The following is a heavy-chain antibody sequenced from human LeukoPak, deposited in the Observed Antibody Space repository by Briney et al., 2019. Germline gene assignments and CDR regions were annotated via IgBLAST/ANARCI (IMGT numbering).Heavy chain of an antibody. CDR3: ARDLVAHYYDSSGHSFRHAFDI. CDR1: GGTFSSYA. CDR2: IIPIFGTA. V-gene: IGHV1-69*05. J-gene: IGHJ3*02. Sequence: SVKVSCKASGGTFSSYAISWVRQAPGQGLEWMGGIIPIFGTANYAQKFQGRVTITTDESTSTAYMELSSLRSEDTAVYYCARDLVAHYYDSSGHSFRHAFDIWGQGTMVTVSS. D-gene: IGHD3-22*01.